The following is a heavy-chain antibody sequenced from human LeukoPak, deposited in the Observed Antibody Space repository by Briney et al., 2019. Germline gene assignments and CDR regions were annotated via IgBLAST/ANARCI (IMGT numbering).Heavy chain of an antibody. CDR2: IIPTLDIA. Sequence: SVKISCKASAGTFSSYAISWVRHPPGQGLEWMGRIIPTLDIANYAQKFHGSVTITAAKSTITPYLELRSLRSEDPAAYYYSRQSIVMVVAASGSWFDPWGEGTLVTVSS. D-gene: IGHD2-15*01. CDR1: AGTFSSYA. J-gene: IGHJ5*02. CDR3: SRQSIVMVVAASGSWFDP. V-gene: IGHV1-69*04.